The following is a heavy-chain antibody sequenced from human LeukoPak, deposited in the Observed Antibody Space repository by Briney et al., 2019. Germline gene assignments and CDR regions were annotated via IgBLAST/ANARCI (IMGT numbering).Heavy chain of an antibody. Sequence: GGSLRLSCVVSGFTFSTYGMHWVRQAPGKGLEWVSDISYDGSYKHYADPVKGRFTISRDNPKNTLYLEMNGLRTEDTAVYYCARDGMTGRTFDYWGQGTLVTVSS. D-gene: IGHD3-9*01. V-gene: IGHV3-30*03. J-gene: IGHJ4*02. CDR2: ISYDGSYK. CDR3: ARDGMTGRTFDY. CDR1: GFTFSTYG.